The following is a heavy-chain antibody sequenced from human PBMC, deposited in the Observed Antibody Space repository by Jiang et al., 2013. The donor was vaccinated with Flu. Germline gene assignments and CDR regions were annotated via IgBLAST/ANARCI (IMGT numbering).Heavy chain of an antibody. Sequence: GAEVKKPGASVKVSCKASGYTFSNYGISWVRQAPGQGLEWMGWISAYNGDTNSAQNFQGRVTLTTDTSTSTVYMELRSLRSDDTAVYYCARGGLFSGWASYWYFDLWGRGT. CDR2: ISAYNGDT. CDR1: GYTFSNYG. CDR3: ARGGLFSGWASYWYFDL. J-gene: IGHJ2*01. V-gene: IGHV1-18*01. D-gene: IGHD6-19*01.